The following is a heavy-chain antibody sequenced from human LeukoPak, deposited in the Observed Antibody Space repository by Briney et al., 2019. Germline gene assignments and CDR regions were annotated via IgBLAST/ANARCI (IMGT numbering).Heavy chain of an antibody. CDR3: ARAKRNYCSSTSCYLDY. V-gene: IGHV1-46*01. CDR1: GYTFISYY. Sequence: GASVKVSCKASGYTFISYYIHWVRQAPGQGLEWMGIIHPSGGSTNYAQKFQGRVTMTRDTSTSTVYMELSSLRSEDTALYYCARAKRNYCSSTSCYLDYWGQGTLVTVSS. J-gene: IGHJ4*02. CDR2: IHPSGGST. D-gene: IGHD2-2*01.